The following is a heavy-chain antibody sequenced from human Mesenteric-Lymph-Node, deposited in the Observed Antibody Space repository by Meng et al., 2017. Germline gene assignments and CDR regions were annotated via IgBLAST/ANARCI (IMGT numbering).Heavy chain of an antibody. CDR1: GGPFSGYS. J-gene: IGHJ4*02. CDR2: INHNGSS. D-gene: IGHD3-22*01. Sequence: SETLSLTCAVIGGPFSGYSWRSIRQPPGKGLEWIGEINHNGSSNCTPSLKSRVTISVDTSKNQFSLKLSSVTAADTAVYYCARKGKSYYDSSGYFYWGQGTLVTVSS. CDR3: ARKGKSYYDSSGYFY. V-gene: IGHV4-34*01.